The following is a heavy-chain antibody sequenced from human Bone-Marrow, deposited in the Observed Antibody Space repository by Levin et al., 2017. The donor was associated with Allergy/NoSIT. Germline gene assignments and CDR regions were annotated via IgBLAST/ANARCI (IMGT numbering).Heavy chain of an antibody. CDR1: GFSITQNY. Sequence: GGSLRLSCAVSGFSITQNYMTWVRQAPGKGPVWISVIYKDGDTYYADSVKGRFTISRDISKNTVYLQLETLRGDDTAIYYCVREVAVTGQLDLWGQGILVTVSS. J-gene: IGHJ5*02. CDR3: VREVAVTGQLDL. D-gene: IGHD1-14*01. V-gene: IGHV3-53*01. CDR2: IYKDGDT.